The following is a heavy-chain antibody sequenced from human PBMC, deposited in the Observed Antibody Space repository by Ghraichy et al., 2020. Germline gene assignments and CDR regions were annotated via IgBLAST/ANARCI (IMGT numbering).Heavy chain of an antibody. V-gene: IGHV3-7*01. CDR1: GFTFSSYW. J-gene: IGHJ2*01. CDR3: ARAHDYGDYGRHWYFDL. Sequence: LSLPCVASGFTFSSYWMSWVRQAPGKGLEWVANIKQDGSEKYYVDSVKGRFTISRDNAKNSLYLQMNSLRAEDTAVYYCARAHDYGDYGRHWYFDLWGRGTLVTVSS. CDR2: IKQDGSEK. D-gene: IGHD4-17*01.